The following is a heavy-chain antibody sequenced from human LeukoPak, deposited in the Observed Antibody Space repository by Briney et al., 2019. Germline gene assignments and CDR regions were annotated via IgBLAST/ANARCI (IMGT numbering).Heavy chain of an antibody. Sequence: SETLSLTCTVSGGSISSSSYYWGWIRQPPGKGLEWIGSIYYSGSTYYNPSLKSRVTISIDTSKNQFSLKVTSVTTADTAVYYCAKRDRGGWFDPWGQGTLVTVSS. D-gene: IGHD1-1*01. V-gene: IGHV4-39*07. CDR3: AKRDRGGWFDP. CDR2: IYYSGST. J-gene: IGHJ5*02. CDR1: GGSISSSSYY.